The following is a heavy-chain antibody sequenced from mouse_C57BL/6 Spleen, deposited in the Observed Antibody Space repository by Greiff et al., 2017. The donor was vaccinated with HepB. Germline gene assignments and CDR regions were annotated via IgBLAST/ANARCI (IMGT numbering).Heavy chain of an antibody. D-gene: IGHD1-1*01. CDR3: ARVITTVVATPYWYFDV. CDR1: GFTFSDFY. V-gene: IGHV7-1*01. CDR2: SRNKANDYTT. Sequence: EVKVVESGGGLVQSGRSLRLSCATSGFTFSDFYMEWVRQAPGKGLEWIAASRNKANDYTTEYSASVKGRFIVSRDTSQSILYLQMNALRAEDTAIYYCARVITTVVATPYWYFDVWGTGTTVTVSS. J-gene: IGHJ1*03.